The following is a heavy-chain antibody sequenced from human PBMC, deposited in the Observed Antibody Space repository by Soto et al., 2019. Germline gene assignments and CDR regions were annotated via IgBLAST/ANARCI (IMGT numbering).Heavy chain of an antibody. CDR3: ARWRYGDY. Sequence: QVHLVQSGAEVKKPGASVKVSCKGSGYAFTTYGITWVRQAPGQGLEWMGWISAHNGNTNYAQKLQGRVTVTRDTSTSTAYMELRGLRSDDRAVYYCARWRYGDYWGQGALVTVSS. CDR1: GYAFTTYG. CDR2: ISAHNGNT. J-gene: IGHJ4*02. V-gene: IGHV1-18*01. D-gene: IGHD1-1*01.